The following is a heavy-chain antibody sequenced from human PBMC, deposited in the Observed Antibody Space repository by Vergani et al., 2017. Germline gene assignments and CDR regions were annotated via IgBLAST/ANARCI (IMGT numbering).Heavy chain of an antibody. Sequence: EVQLVESGGVVVQPGGSLRLSCAASGFTFDDYTMHWVRQAPGKGLEWVSLISWDGGSTYYADSVKGRFTISRDNSKNSLYLQMNSLRTEDTALYYCAKDINSLDYGGNCVYFDYWGQGTLVTVSS. CDR3: AKDINSLDYGGNCVYFDY. J-gene: IGHJ4*02. V-gene: IGHV3-43*01. CDR2: ISWDGGST. D-gene: IGHD4-23*01. CDR1: GFTFDDYT.